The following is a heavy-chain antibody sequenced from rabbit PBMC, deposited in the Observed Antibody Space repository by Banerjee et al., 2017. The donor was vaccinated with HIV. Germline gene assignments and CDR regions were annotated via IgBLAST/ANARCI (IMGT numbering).Heavy chain of an antibody. CDR1: GFSFSSSYY. CDR2: IYGGSSGST. V-gene: IGHV1S45*01. J-gene: IGHJ4*01. CDR3: ARGSYAWYSNL. Sequence: QEQLEESGGDLVKPEGSLTLTCTASGFSFSSSYYMCWVRQAPGKGLEWIACIYGGSSGSTYYASWAKGRFTISKTSSTTVTLQMTSLTAADTATYFCARGSYAWYSNLWGPGTLVTVS. D-gene: IGHD6-1*01.